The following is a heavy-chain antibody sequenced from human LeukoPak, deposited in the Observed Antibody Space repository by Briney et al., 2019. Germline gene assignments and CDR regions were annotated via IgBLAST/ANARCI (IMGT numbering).Heavy chain of an antibody. J-gene: IGHJ4*02. Sequence: SETLSLTCTVSGGSISSSSYYWSWIRQPPGKGLEWIGYIYHSGSTNYNPSLKSRVTISVDTSKNQFSLKLSSVTAADTAVYYCARSPVAGPFDYWGQGTLVTVSS. CDR1: GGSISSSSYY. V-gene: IGHV4-61*01. D-gene: IGHD6-19*01. CDR3: ARSPVAGPFDY. CDR2: IYHSGST.